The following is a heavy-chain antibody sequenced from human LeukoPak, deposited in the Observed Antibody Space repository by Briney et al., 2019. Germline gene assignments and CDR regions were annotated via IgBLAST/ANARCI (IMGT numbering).Heavy chain of an antibody. CDR1: GFTFSDYT. CDR2: IGSVTTYI. J-gene: IGHJ4*02. Sequence: TAGGSLRLSCAASGFTFSDYTMNWVRQAPGKRLEWVSSIGSVTTYIYYADSVKGRFTISRDNAKNSLCLQMNSLRDEDTAIYYCAKDQGAINVWGQGTLVTVSS. CDR3: AKDQGAINV. V-gene: IGHV3-21*01. D-gene: IGHD1-26*01.